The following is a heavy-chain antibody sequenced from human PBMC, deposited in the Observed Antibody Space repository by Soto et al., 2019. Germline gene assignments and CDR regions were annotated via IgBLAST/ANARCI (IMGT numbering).Heavy chain of an antibody. CDR2: ISHDGINK. J-gene: IGHJ5*02. CDR1: GFSFSSYA. V-gene: IGHV3-30-3*01. Sequence: QVRLLESGGCVVQPGRSLRLSCTASGFSFSSYAMYWFLQPPGKGLEWVAVISHDGINKHYADSAKGRVTVSRDNSNHSLDLQLNSLRGEETAMYYCARVMYSSDYFVKWFEPWGQGTLVTVSA. CDR3: ARVMYSSDYFVKWFEP. D-gene: IGHD6-19*01.